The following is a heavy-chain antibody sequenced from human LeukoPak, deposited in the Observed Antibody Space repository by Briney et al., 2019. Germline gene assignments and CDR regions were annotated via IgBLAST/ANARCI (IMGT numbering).Heavy chain of an antibody. CDR3: AKEPTSYASGWYFQH. CDR2: ISSNGGST. Sequence: AGGSLRLSCSASGFTFSRYAMHWVRQAPGKGLEYVSAISSNGGSTYYADSVKGRFTISRDNSKNTLDLQMYSLRAEDTAVYYCAKEPTSYASGWYFQHWGQGTLVTVSS. CDR1: GFTFSRYA. V-gene: IGHV3-64*04. D-gene: IGHD6-25*01. J-gene: IGHJ1*01.